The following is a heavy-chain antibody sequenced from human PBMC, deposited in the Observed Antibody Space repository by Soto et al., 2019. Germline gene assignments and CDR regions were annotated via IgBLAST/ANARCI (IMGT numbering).Heavy chain of an antibody. CDR3: VQPTGWPGFDF. CDR1: GFAVSSKY. D-gene: IGHD6-19*01. V-gene: IGHV3-53*01. Sequence: EVQLVESGGGLIQPGGSLRLSCAASGFAVSSKYMTWVRQAPGKGLEWVSVIYGGGTTYYADSVKGRFTISRDTSKNTLYLQMNGLRAEDTAVYYCVQPTGWPGFDFWGQGTLVTVSS. J-gene: IGHJ4*02. CDR2: IYGGGTT.